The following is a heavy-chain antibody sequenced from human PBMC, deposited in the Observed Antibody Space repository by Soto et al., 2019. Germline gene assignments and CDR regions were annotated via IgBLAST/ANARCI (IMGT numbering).Heavy chain of an antibody. J-gene: IGHJ3*02. CDR3: AAMVSYKGAFDI. D-gene: IGHD5-18*01. CDR2: FDPEDGET. CDR1: GYTLTELS. Sequence: APVKGACKVSGYTLTELSMHWVRQAPGKGLEWMGGFDPEDGETIYAQKFQGRVTMTEDTSTDTAYMELSSLRSEDTAVYYCAAMVSYKGAFDIWGQGTMVTVSS. V-gene: IGHV1-24*01.